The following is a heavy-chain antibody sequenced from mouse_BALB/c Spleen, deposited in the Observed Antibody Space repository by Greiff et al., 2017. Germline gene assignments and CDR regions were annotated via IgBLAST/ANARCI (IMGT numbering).Heavy chain of an antibody. V-gene: IGHV5-9-4*01. CDR1: GFTFSSYA. Sequence: EVHLVESGGGLVKPGGSLKLSCAASGFTFSSYAMSWVRQSPEKRLEWVAEISSGGSYTYYPDTVTGRFTISRDNAKNTLYLEMSSLRSEDTAMYYCAREGDVAMDYWGQGTSVTVSS. CDR2: ISSGGSYT. CDR3: AREGDVAMDY. J-gene: IGHJ4*01. D-gene: IGHD3-3*01.